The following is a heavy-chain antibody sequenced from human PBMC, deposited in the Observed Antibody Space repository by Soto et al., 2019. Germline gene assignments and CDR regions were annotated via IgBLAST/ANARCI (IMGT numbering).Heavy chain of an antibody. CDR3: ARAGFHFGLDV. V-gene: IGHV3-30-3*01. Sequence: ESGGGVVQPRRSLRLSCAASAFTFSDFAMHWVRQAPGKGLEWMAVMSSDGTTIYYAGSVKGRFTISRDNFKSTLYLQMNSLRPDDTAVYYCARAGFHFGLDVWGLGTTVTVS. J-gene: IGHJ6*02. CDR2: MSSDGTTI. CDR1: AFTFSDFA. D-gene: IGHD3-9*01.